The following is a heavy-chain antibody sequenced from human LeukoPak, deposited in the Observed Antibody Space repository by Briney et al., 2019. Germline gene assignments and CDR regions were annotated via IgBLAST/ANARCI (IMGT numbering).Heavy chain of an antibody. Sequence: PGGSLRLSCAASGFTFSSYEMNWVRQAPGKGLEWVSYISSSGSTIYYADSVKARFTISRDNAKNSLYLQMNSLRAEDTAVYYCARAIRGYSYGIGLNDYWGQGTLVTVSS. J-gene: IGHJ4*02. CDR3: ARAIRGYSYGIGLNDY. D-gene: IGHD5-18*01. CDR2: ISSSGSTI. V-gene: IGHV3-48*03. CDR1: GFTFSSYE.